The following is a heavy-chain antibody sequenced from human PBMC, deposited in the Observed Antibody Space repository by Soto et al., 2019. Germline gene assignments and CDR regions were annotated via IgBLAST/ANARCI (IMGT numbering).Heavy chain of an antibody. V-gene: IGHV3-30*18. CDR3: AKDKAHTVTNGMDV. D-gene: IGHD4-17*01. Sequence: QVQLVESGGGVVQPGRSLRLSCAASGFTFSSYGMHWVRQAPGKGLEWVAVISYDGSNKYYADSVKGRFTISRDNSKNTLYLQMNSLRAEDTAVYYWAKDKAHTVTNGMDVWGQGTTVTVSS. CDR1: GFTFSSYG. CDR2: ISYDGSNK. J-gene: IGHJ6*02.